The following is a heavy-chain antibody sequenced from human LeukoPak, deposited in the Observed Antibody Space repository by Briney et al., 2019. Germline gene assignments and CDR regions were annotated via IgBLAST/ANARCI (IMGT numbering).Heavy chain of an antibody. CDR3: ARQRGAPRTLDLDY. Sequence: GESLKISCKGSGYSFTSYWITWVRQMPGKGLEWMGRIDPSDSYINYSPSFQGHVTISADKSITTAYLQWSALKASDTAMYYCARQRGAPRTLDLDYWGQGTLVTVSS. V-gene: IGHV5-10-1*01. CDR1: GYSFTSYW. D-gene: IGHD2-15*01. J-gene: IGHJ4*02. CDR2: IDPSDSYI.